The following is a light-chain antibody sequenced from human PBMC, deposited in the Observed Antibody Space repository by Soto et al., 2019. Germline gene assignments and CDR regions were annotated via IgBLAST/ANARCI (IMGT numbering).Light chain of an antibody. J-gene: IGKJ3*01. CDR2: AAS. CDR1: QTISRN. Sequence: DIQMTQSPSSLSASVGDRVTITCRASQTISRNLNWYQQKPGKAPKLLIYAASSLQSGVPSTFSGSGSGTDFPLTSSSVQPEDFATYYCQQTYSTPITFGPGTKVDIK. CDR3: QQTYSTPIT. V-gene: IGKV1-39*01.